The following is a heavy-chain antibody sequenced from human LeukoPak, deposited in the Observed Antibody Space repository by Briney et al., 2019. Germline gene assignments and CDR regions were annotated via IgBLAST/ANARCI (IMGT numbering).Heavy chain of an antibody. CDR1: GFTVSSNY. CDR2: IYSGGST. D-gene: IGHD3-9*01. Sequence: GGSLRLSCAASGFTVSSNYMSWVRQAPGKGLEWVSVIYSGGSTYYADSVKGRFNISRDISKNTVYLQMNSLRAEDTAVYYCAKSGVLRYCGNSWGQGPLVTVS. CDR3: AKSGVLRYCGNS. J-gene: IGHJ4*02. V-gene: IGHV3-66*01.